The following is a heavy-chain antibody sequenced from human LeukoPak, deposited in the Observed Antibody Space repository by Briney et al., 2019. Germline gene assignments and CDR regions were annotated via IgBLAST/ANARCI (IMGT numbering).Heavy chain of an antibody. V-gene: IGHV1-2*06. CDR3: AREQWLKGKRHFQH. D-gene: IGHD6-19*01. CDR2: INPNSGGT. CDR1: GYTFTGYY. J-gene: IGHJ1*01. Sequence: ASVKVSCKASGYTFTGYYMHWVRQAPGQGLEWMGRINPNSGGTNYAQKFQGRVTMTRDTSISTAYMELSRLRSDDTAVYCCAREQWLKGKRHFQHWGQGTLVTASS.